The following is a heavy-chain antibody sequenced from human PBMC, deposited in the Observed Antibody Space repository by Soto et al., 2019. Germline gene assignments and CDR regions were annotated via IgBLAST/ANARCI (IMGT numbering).Heavy chain of an antibody. CDR1: GGSISSGDYY. J-gene: IGHJ4*02. Sequence: QVQLQESGPGLVKPSQTLSLTCTVSGGSISSGDYYWSWIRQPPGKGLEWIGDIYYSGSTYYNPSLKTRVTISVATSKIHFSLKLSSVTAADTAVYYCASTSYGYTFYDYWGQGTLVTVSS. D-gene: IGHD5-18*01. V-gene: IGHV4-30-4*01. CDR3: ASTSYGYTFYDY. CDR2: IYYSGST.